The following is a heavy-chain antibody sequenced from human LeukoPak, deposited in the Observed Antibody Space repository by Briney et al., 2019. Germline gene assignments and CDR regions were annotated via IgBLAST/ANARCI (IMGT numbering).Heavy chain of an antibody. CDR3: GRSYWYRFDY. CDR1: VFTFSDHY. CDR2: TGNKANSYTT. Sequence: GGSLRLSCAAYVFTFSDHYIYWVRQAPGKGLEWVGHTGNKANSYTTDYAASVKGRFTISRDDSKTSLYLQMNSLKSEDTAVYYCGRSYWYRFDYWGQGTLVTVSS. J-gene: IGHJ4*02. V-gene: IGHV3-72*01. D-gene: IGHD2-8*02.